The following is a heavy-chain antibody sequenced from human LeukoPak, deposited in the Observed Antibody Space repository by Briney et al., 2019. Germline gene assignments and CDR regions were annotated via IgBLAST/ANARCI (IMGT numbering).Heavy chain of an antibody. D-gene: IGHD2-15*01. CDR1: GGSINSDS. J-gene: IGHJ4*02. CDR2: IYSSGGS. V-gene: IGHV4-4*08. CDR3: AREGLLGFWH. Sequence: SETLSLTCTVSGGSINSDSWNWIRQPPGKRLEWIGYIYSSGGSNYNPSLKSRVTMSVDTSKNQFSLKLTSVTAADTAVYYCAREGLLGFWHWGQGTLVTVSS.